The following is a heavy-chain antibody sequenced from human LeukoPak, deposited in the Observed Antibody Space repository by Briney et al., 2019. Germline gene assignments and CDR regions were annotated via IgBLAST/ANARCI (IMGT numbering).Heavy chain of an antibody. CDR1: GFIFSDYY. CDR3: ARGAYYYDN. Sequence: PGGSLRLSCAASGFIFSDYYMSWVRQAPGKGLEWVSYIRSSGTIMYYGDSVKGRFTVSRDNTKNSLSLQMNSLRAEDTAVYYCARGAYYYDNRGQGTLVTVSS. J-gene: IGHJ4*02. V-gene: IGHV3-11*01. CDR2: IRSSGTIM. D-gene: IGHD2-21*01.